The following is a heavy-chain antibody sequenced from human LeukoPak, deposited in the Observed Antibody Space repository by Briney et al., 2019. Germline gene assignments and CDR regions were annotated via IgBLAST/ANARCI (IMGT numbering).Heavy chain of an antibody. Sequence: SETLSLTCTVSGGSMSSYYWSWIRQPPGKGLEWIAYMYYGGNTDYNPSLKSRVTISIDTSNDQFSLKLSSVTAADTAMYYCARHETGGSYPLKYWGQGLLVTVSS. CDR1: GGSMSSYY. CDR3: ARHETGGSYPLKY. CDR2: MYYGGNT. D-gene: IGHD1-26*01. V-gene: IGHV4-59*08. J-gene: IGHJ4*02.